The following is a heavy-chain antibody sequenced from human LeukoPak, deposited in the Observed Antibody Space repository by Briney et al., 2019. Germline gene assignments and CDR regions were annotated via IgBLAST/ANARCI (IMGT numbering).Heavy chain of an antibody. D-gene: IGHD1-7*01. J-gene: IGHJ4*02. CDR2: ISPDSNFI. Sequence: GGSLRLSCAGSGFTFSIDGMNWVRQAPGKGLEWVSSISPDSNFIPQADSVKGRFTISRDNAKNSLYLQMESLRVEDTAVYYCARVYQNPYNWNYHVPYYFDYWGQGTLVTVSS. CDR3: ARVYQNPYNWNYHVPYYFDY. CDR1: GFTFSIDG. V-gene: IGHV3-21*01.